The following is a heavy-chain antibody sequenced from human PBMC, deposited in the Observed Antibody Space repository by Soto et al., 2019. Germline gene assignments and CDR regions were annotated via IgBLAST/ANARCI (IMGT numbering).Heavy chain of an antibody. J-gene: IGHJ4*02. CDR3: ARVFPQYCSSTSCRHWANYFDY. CDR2: IYYSGST. Sequence: PSETLSLTCTVSGGSISSGDYYWSWIRQPPGKGLEWIGYIYYSGSTNYNPSLKSRVTISVDTSKNQFSLKLSSVTAADTAVYYCARVFPQYCSSTSCRHWANYFDYWGQGTLVNVSS. D-gene: IGHD2-2*01. V-gene: IGHV4-30-4*01. CDR1: GGSISSGDYY.